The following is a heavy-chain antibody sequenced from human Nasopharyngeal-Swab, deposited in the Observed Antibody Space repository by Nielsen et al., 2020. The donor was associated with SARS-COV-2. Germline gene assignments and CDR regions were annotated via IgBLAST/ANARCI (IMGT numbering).Heavy chain of an antibody. CDR2: ISGSGGST. D-gene: IGHD3-10*01. J-gene: IGHJ3*02. Sequence: VRQAPGKGLEWVSAISGSGGSTYYADSVKGRFTISRDNSKNTLYLQMNSLRAEDTAVYYCAKSDMVRGVIITSYAFDIWGQGTMVTVSS. CDR3: AKSDMVRGVIITSYAFDI. V-gene: IGHV3-23*01.